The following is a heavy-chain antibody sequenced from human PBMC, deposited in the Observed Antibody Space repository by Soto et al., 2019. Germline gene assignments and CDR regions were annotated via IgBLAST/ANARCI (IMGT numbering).Heavy chain of an antibody. D-gene: IGHD6-13*01. V-gene: IGHV4-30-2*01. J-gene: IGHJ4*02. Sequence: SETLSLTCAVSGGSISSGGYSWSWIRQPPGKGLEWIGYIYHSGSTYYNPSLKSRVTISVDRSKNQFSLKLSSVTAADTAVYYCASGQHLVRNYWGQGTLVTVS. CDR1: GGSISSGGYS. CDR3: ASGQHLVRNY. CDR2: IYHSGST.